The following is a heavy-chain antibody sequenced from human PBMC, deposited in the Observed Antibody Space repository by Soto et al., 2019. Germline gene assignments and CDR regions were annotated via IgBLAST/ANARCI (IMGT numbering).Heavy chain of an antibody. V-gene: IGHV4-39*01. Sequence: QLQLQESGPGLVKPSETLSLTCTVSGGSFSSSSYYWGWISQPPGQGLEWIGTIYYSGSTYYNPSLKRRGTLSVDTSKSQISLKLGSVTAADTAVYYCTRHPGAGYNVGQYYGMDVWGHGTTVTVS. CDR2: IYYSGST. CDR3: TRHPGAGYNVGQYYGMDV. CDR1: GGSFSSSSYY. D-gene: IGHD5-12*01. J-gene: IGHJ6*01.